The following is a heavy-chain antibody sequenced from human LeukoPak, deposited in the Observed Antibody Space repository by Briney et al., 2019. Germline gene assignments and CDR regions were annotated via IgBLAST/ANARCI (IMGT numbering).Heavy chain of an antibody. Sequence: PGGSLGLSCAASGFTFNRYWMHWVRQAPGKGLVWVSRISPDGNSATYADSVKGRFTISRDNAKNTLYLQMNSLRAEDSAVYYCVSLDGVYYYHMDVWGQGTTVIVSS. J-gene: IGHJ6*02. CDR2: ISPDGNSA. CDR1: GFTFNRYW. CDR3: VSLDGVYYYHMDV. V-gene: IGHV3-74*03. D-gene: IGHD3/OR15-3a*01.